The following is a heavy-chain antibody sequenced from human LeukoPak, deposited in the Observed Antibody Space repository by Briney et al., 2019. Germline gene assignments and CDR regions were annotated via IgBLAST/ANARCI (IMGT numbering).Heavy chain of an antibody. J-gene: IGHJ4*02. CDR2: VYYSGST. V-gene: IGHV4-39*02. Sequence: PPETLSLTCSVSGGSINRSSKYWGWIRQSPGKGLEWIGSVYYSGSTDYNSSLKSRVTISVDTSKNHFSLKLSSVTAADTAVYYCATFSGNYVFDYWGQGTRVTVSS. CDR1: GGSINRSSKY. CDR3: ATFSGNYVFDY. D-gene: IGHD1-26*01.